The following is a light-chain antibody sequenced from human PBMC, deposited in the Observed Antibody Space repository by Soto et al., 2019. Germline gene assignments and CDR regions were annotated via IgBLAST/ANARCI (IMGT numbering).Light chain of an antibody. Sequence: QSALTQPASVSGSPGQSITISCAGVSSDVGGYKYVSWYQQHPGKAPKLMIFEANNRPSVVSSRFSGSESGNTASLTISDLQAEDEADYYCSLYTSSRSLVFGGGTKVTVL. CDR2: EAN. CDR3: SLYTSSRSLV. CDR1: SSDVGGYKY. J-gene: IGLJ2*01. V-gene: IGLV2-14*01.